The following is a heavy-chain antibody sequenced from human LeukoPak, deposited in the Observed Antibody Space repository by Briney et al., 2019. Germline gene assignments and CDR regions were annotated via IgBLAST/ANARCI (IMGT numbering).Heavy chain of an antibody. CDR2: IKQDGSEK. CDR1: GFTFSSCW. V-gene: IGHV3-7*01. CDR3: AREGRGLIVGATGIDY. Sequence: GGSLRLSCAASGFTFSSCWMSWVRQAPGKGLEWVANIKQDGSEKYYVDSVKGRFTISRDNAKNSLYLQMNSLRAEDTAVYYCAREGRGLIVGATGIDYWGQGTLVTVSS. J-gene: IGHJ4*02. D-gene: IGHD1-26*01.